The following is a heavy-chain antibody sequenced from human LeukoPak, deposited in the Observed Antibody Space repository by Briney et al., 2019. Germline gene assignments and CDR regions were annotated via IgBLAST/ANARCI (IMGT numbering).Heavy chain of an antibody. CDR2: ISTSSIYI. CDR1: GFTFSSYW. D-gene: IGHD3-10*02. J-gene: IGHJ6*04. Sequence: AGGSLRLSCAASGFTFSSYWMSWVRQAPGKGLEWVSSISTSSIYIYYADSVKGRFTISRDNARKSLYLEMNSLRAEDTAVYYCAELGITMIGGVWGKGTTVTISS. V-gene: IGHV3-21*01. CDR3: AELGITMIGGV.